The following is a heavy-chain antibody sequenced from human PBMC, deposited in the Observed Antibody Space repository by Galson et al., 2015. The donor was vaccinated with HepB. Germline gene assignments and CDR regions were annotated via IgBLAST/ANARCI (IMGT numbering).Heavy chain of an antibody. CDR2: IYPADTDT. CDR3: ARRGGSLIYYYYMDV. D-gene: IGHD3-10*01. V-gene: IGHV5-51*03. Sequence: QSGAEVTKPGESLKISCKGSGYSFTSYWIGWVRQMPGKGLEWMGIIYPADTDTRYSPSFPGQVTISADKSISTAYLQWSSLKASDTSMYYCARRGGSLIYYYYMDVWGKGTTVTVSS. CDR1: GYSFTSYW. J-gene: IGHJ6*03.